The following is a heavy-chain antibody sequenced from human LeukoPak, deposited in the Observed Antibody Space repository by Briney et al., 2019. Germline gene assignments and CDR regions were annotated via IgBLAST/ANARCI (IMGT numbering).Heavy chain of an antibody. D-gene: IGHD1-26*01. CDR2: ISYDGSNK. Sequence: PGGSLRLSCAASGFTFSSYAMHWVRQAPGKGLEWVAVISYDGSNKYYADSVKGRFTISRDNSKNTLYLQMNSLGAEDTAVYYCARISGGYYRGPRSDYWGQGTLVTVSS. CDR1: GFTFSSYA. CDR3: ARISGGYYRGPRSDY. J-gene: IGHJ4*02. V-gene: IGHV3-30-3*01.